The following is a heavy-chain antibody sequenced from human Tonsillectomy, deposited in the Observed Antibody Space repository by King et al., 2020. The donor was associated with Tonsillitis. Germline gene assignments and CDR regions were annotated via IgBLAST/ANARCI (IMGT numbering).Heavy chain of an antibody. Sequence: QLVQSGAEVKRPGASVKVSCKTSGYTFTTYGVTWVRQAPGQGLEWMGWISTYNGDTKYAQNVQGRVTMTTETSTTPAYLELRNLRSNDTAVYYCARPNRSVLPYPRGGELQYWGQGTLVTVSS. CDR2: ISTYNGDT. CDR1: GYTFTTYG. J-gene: IGHJ1*01. CDR3: ARPNRSVLPYPRGGELQY. V-gene: IGHV1-18*01. D-gene: IGHD3-10*01.